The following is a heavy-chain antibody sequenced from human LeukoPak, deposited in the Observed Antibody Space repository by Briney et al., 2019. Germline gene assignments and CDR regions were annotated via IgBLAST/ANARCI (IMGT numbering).Heavy chain of an antibody. Sequence: GGSLRLSCAASGFTFSSYGMSWVRQAPGKGLEWVSAISGSGGSTGYADSVKGRFTISRDNAKNSLYLQMNSLRAEDTALYYCARENDYGSGSTSHSYYFDYWGQGTLVTVSS. J-gene: IGHJ4*02. CDR2: ISGSGGST. CDR3: ARENDYGSGSTSHSYYFDY. V-gene: IGHV3-20*04. D-gene: IGHD3-10*01. CDR1: GFTFSSYG.